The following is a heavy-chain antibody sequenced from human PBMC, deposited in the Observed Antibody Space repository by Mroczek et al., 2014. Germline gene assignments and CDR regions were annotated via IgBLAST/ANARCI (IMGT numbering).Heavy chain of an antibody. CDR1: GGSFSGYY. D-gene: IGHD5-24*01. CDR2: INHSGST. V-gene: IGHV4-34*01. J-gene: IGHJ4*02. Sequence: QVQLQQWGAGLLKPSETLSLTCAVYGGSFSGYYWSWIRQPPGKGLEWIGEINHSGSTNYNPSLKSRVTISVDTSKNQFSLKLSSVTAADTAVYYCARCRRDGYRALGYWGQGTLVTVSS. CDR3: ARCRRDGYRALGY.